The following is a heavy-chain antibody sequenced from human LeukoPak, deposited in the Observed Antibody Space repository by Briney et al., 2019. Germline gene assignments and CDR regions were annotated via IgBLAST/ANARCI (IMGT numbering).Heavy chain of an antibody. CDR1: GGSINSTNW. D-gene: IGHD3-16*02. V-gene: IGHV4/OR15-8*01. Sequence: SETLSLTCDVSGGSINSTNWWNWVRQPPGKGLEWIGEIHHDGRINYNPSLKSRVTLSVDKSKNQFSLRLNSVTAADTAMYYCARSHDHLWGNYPDYWGQGTLVTVSS. J-gene: IGHJ4*02. CDR2: IHHDGRI. CDR3: ARSHDHLWGNYPDY.